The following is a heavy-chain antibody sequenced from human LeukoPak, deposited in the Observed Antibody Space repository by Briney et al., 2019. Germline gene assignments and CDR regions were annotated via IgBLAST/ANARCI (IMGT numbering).Heavy chain of an antibody. CDR1: GGTFGSYA. Sequence: SVKVSCKASGGTFGSYAISWVRQAPGQGLEWMGRIIPIFGTANYAQKFQGRVTITTDESTSTAYMELSSLRSEDTAVYYCARVAVAQGAPDYWGQGTLVTVSS. CDR3: ARVAVAQGAPDY. J-gene: IGHJ4*02. V-gene: IGHV1-69*05. CDR2: IIPIFGTA. D-gene: IGHD6-19*01.